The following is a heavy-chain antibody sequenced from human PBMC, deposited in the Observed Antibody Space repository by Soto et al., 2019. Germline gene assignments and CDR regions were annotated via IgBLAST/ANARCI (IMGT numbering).Heavy chain of an antibody. CDR1: GGSISSGDYY. J-gene: IGHJ3*02. CDR2: IYYSGST. CDR3: ARVRGANTMVREPCYGFDI. Sequence: QVQLQESGPGLVKPSQTLSLTCTVSGGSISSGDYYWSWIRQPPGKGLEWIGYIYYSGSTYYNPSIKSRVTISIDTSKNQFSLKQSSVTAADTAVYYCARVRGANTMVREPCYGFDIWGQGTMVTVSS. V-gene: IGHV4-30-4*01. D-gene: IGHD3-10*01.